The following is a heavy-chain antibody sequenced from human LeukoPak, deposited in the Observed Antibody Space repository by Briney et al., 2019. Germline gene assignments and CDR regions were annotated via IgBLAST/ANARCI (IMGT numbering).Heavy chain of an antibody. V-gene: IGHV1-18*01. CDR3: AREYCSSTSCYHDAFDI. CDR1: GYTFTSYG. J-gene: IGHJ3*02. CDR2: ISAYNGNT. D-gene: IGHD2-2*01. Sequence: ASVKVSCKASGYTFTSYGISWVRQAPGQGLEWMGWISAYNGNTNYAQELQGRVTMTTDTSTSTAYMELRSLRSDDTAVYYCAREYCSSTSCYHDAFDIWGQGTMVTVSS.